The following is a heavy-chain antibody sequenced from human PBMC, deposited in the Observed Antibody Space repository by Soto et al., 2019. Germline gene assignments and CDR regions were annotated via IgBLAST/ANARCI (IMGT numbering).Heavy chain of an antibody. Sequence: SETLSLTCTVSGGSISSGGYYWNCIRQHPGKGLEWIGYIYYSGSTYYNPSLKSRVTISVDTSKSQFSLKLSSVSAADTAVYYCARDKSYGSGSPPALEIWCQGTMVTVSS. CDR3: ARDKSYGSGSPPALEI. CDR1: GGSISSGGYY. CDR2: IYYSGST. V-gene: IGHV4-31*03. J-gene: IGHJ3*02. D-gene: IGHD3-10*01.